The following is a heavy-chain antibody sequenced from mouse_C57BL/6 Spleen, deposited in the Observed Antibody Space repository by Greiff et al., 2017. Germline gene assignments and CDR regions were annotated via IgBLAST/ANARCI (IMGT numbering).Heavy chain of an antibody. Sequence: EVQRVASEGGLVQPGSSMKLSCTASGFTFSDYYMAWVRQVPEKGLEWVANINYDGSSTYYRDSLESRFLISRDNAKNILYLQMSSLKSEDTATDYCARDEGVAMDYWGQGTSVTVSS. CDR2: INYDGSST. CDR3: ARDEGVAMDY. J-gene: IGHJ4*01. V-gene: IGHV5-16*01. CDR1: GFTFSDYY.